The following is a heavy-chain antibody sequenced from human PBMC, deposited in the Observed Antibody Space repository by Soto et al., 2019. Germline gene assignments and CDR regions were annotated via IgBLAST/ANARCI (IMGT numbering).Heavy chain of an antibody. CDR1: EFTFSDYY. Sequence: QVQLVESGGGLVRPGESLRLSCAASEFTFSDYYMSWIRQAPGKGLEWVSYISSSGNTIYYADSVKGRFTISRDNAKNSLYVQMNRLRAEDTAVYCGARRYSGGRAFDICGQGTMVTVSS. D-gene: IGHD5-12*01. CDR2: ISSSGNTI. J-gene: IGHJ3*02. V-gene: IGHV3-11*01. CDR3: ARRYSGGRAFDI.